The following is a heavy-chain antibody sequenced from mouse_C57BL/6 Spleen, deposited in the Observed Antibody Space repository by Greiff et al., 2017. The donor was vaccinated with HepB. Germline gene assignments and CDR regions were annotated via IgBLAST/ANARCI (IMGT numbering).Heavy chain of an antibody. Sequence: VQLQQSGPGLVQPSQSLSITCTVSGFSLTSYGVHWVRQSPGKGLEWLGVIWSGGSTDYNAAFISRLSISKDNSKSQVFFKMNSLQADDTAIYYCAVITLYYGSSSYYFDYWGQGTTLTVSS. D-gene: IGHD1-1*01. CDR3: AVITLYYGSSSYYFDY. CDR2: IWSGGST. CDR1: GFSLTSYG. J-gene: IGHJ2*01. V-gene: IGHV2-2*01.